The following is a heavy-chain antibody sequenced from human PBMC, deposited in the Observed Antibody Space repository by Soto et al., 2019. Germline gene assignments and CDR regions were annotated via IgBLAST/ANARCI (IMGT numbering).Heavy chain of an antibody. V-gene: IGHV3-30*18. D-gene: IGHD5-12*01. CDR2: ISYDGSNK. Sequence: QVQLVESGGGVVQPGRSLRLSCAASGFTFSSYGMHWVRQAPGKGLEWVAVISYDGSNKYYADSVKGRFTISRDNSKNTLYLQMNSLRAEDTGVYYCAKESRDGYNYPYYYGMDVWGQGTTVTVSS. J-gene: IGHJ6*02. CDR3: AKESRDGYNYPYYYGMDV. CDR1: GFTFSSYG.